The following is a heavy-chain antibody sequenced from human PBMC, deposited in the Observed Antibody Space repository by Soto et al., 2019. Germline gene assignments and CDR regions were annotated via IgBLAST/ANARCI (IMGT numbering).Heavy chain of an antibody. J-gene: IGHJ6*03. V-gene: IGHV3-13*01. D-gene: IGHD2-15*01. CDR3: ARGGTPRYYYYYMDV. CDR2: IGTAGDT. Sequence: EVQLVESGGGLVQPGGSLRLSCAASGFTFSSYDMHWVRQASGKGLEWVSAIGTAGDTYYPGSVKGRFTISRENAKNSLYLQMNSLRAGDTAVYYCARGGTPRYYYYYMDVWGKGTTVTVSS. CDR1: GFTFSSYD.